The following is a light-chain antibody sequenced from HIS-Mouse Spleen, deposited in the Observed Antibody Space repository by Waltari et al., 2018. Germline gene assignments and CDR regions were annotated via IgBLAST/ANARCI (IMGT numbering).Light chain of an antibody. V-gene: IGLV1-44*01. J-gene: IGLJ1*01. CDR1: SSNIGSNT. Sequence: QSVLTQPPSASGTPGQRVTISCSGSSSNIGSNTVNWYQQLPGTDPKLLSYSNYQRPSVVRDRCSSSESGTAAARAIIGLQSEDGADYYCASWDDSLNGKYVFGTVTKVTVL. CDR3: ASWDDSLNGKYV. CDR2: SNY.